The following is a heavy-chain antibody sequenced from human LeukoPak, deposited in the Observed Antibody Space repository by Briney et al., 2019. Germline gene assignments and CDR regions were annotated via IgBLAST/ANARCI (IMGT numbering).Heavy chain of an antibody. D-gene: IGHD4-17*01. CDR3: ARSPAVTTLYFDY. J-gene: IGHJ4*02. Sequence: PSETPSLTCTVSGGSISSYYWSWIRQPPGEGLEWIGYFYYSGSTNYNPSLKSRVTISVDTSKNQFSLKLSSVTAADTAVYYCARSPAVTTLYFDYWGQGTLVTVSS. CDR1: GGSISSYY. CDR2: FYYSGST. V-gene: IGHV4-59*08.